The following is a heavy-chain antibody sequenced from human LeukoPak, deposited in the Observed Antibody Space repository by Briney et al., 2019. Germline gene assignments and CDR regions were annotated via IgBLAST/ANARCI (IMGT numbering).Heavy chain of an antibody. CDR1: GFTFDDYA. Sequence: PGGSLRLSCAASGFTFDDYAMHWVRQAPGKGLEWVALISYDGSNKYYADSVKGRFTISRDNSKNTLYLQMNSLRAEDTAVYYCAKDLFYWGQGTLVTVSS. CDR2: ISYDGSNK. J-gene: IGHJ4*02. CDR3: AKDLFY. V-gene: IGHV3-30*04.